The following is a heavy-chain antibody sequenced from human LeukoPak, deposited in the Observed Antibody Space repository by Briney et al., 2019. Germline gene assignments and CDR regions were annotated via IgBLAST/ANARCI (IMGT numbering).Heavy chain of an antibody. Sequence: TTSETLSLTCAVYGGSFSGYYWSWIRQPPGKGLEWIGEINHSGSTNYNPSLKSRVTISVDTSKNQFSLKLSSVTAADTAVYYCASRTYGEPPVYYFDYWGQGTLVTVSS. CDR2: INHSGST. V-gene: IGHV4-34*01. D-gene: IGHD4-17*01. CDR1: GGSFSGYY. J-gene: IGHJ4*02. CDR3: ASRTYGEPPVYYFDY.